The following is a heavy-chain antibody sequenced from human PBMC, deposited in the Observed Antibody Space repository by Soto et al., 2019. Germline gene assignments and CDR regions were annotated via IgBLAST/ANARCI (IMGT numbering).Heavy chain of an antibody. J-gene: IGHJ4*02. CDR2: IGSSSSTI. CDR1: GFTFSSYS. CDR3: ARDQGYDFWSGYLGSN. D-gene: IGHD3-3*01. Sequence: PGGSLRLSCAASGFTFSSYSMNWVRQAPGKGLEWVSYIGSSSSTIYYADSVKGRFTISRDNAKNSLYLQMNSLRDEDTAVYYCARDQGYDFWSGYLGSNWGQGTLVTVSS. V-gene: IGHV3-48*02.